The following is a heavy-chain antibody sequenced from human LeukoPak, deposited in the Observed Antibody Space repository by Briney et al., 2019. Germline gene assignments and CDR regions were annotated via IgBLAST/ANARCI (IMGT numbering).Heavy chain of an antibody. V-gene: IGHV4-59*08. CDR3: ARLTFSGSYFTSGQYYFDY. CDR2: IYYSGST. CDR1: GGSISSYY. Sequence: SETLSLTCTVSGGSISSYYWSWIRQPPGKGLEWIGYIYYSGSTDYNPSLKSRVTISVDTSKNQFSLKLSSVTAADTAVYYCARLTFSGSYFTSGQYYFDYWGQGTLVTVSS. J-gene: IGHJ4*02. D-gene: IGHD1-26*01.